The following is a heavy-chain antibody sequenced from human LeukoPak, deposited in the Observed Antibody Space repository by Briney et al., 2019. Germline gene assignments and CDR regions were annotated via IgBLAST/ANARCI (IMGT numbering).Heavy chain of an antibody. Sequence: PGGSLRLSCAASGFTFSDYYMSWIRQAPGKGLEWVSYISSSSSTIYYADSVKGRFTISRDNAKNSLYLQMNSLRAEDTAVYYCARDVLLWFGDSKGYYFDYWGQGTLVTVYS. D-gene: IGHD3-10*01. J-gene: IGHJ4*02. CDR3: ARDVLLWFGDSKGYYFDY. V-gene: IGHV3-11*04. CDR2: ISSSSSTI. CDR1: GFTFSDYY.